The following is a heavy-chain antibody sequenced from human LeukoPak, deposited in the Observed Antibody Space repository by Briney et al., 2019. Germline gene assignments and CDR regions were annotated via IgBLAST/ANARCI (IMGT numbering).Heavy chain of an antibody. CDR3: ARGVRDYDILNY. J-gene: IGHJ4*02. CDR1: GGSFSGYY. CDR2: INHSGST. D-gene: IGHD3-9*01. V-gene: IGHV4-34*01. Sequence: SETLSLTCAVYGGSFSGYYWSWIRQPPGKGLEWIGEINHSGSTNYNPSLKSRVTLSVDMSKNQFSLKLSSVTAADTAVYYCARGVRDYDILNYWGQGTLVTVSS.